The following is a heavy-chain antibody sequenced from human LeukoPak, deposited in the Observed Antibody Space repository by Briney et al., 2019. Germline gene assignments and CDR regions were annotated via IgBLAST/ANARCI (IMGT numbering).Heavy chain of an antibody. CDR3: ARGRNIAAPGGGDLDY. CDR2: IIPIFGTT. D-gene: IGHD5-12*01. J-gene: IGHJ4*02. V-gene: IGHV1-69*05. CDR1: GASFSTYS. Sequence: GASVKVSCKASGASFSTYSVSWVRQVPGQGLAWMGRIIPIFGTTKYAQKFQGRVTITTDESTTTGYMELSSLESEDTAVYYCARGRNIAAPGGGDLDYWGQGTLVTVSS.